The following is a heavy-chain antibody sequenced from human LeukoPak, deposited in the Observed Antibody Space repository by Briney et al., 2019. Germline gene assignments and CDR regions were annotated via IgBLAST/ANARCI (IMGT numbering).Heavy chain of an antibody. Sequence: PGGSLRLSCAASGFTFSTYAMTWIRQPPGKGLEWIGYIYNSGSTNYNPALKSRVSISVDTSRNQFSLNLNSVTAADTAMYYCARGGYSHGYILFNYWGQGTLAIVSS. CDR2: IYNSGST. D-gene: IGHD5-18*01. V-gene: IGHV4-59*01. CDR3: ARGGYSHGYILFNY. J-gene: IGHJ4*02. CDR1: GFTFSTYA.